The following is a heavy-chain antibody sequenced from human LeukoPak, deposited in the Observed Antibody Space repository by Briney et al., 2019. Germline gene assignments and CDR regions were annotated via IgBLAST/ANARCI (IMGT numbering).Heavy chain of an antibody. CDR2: ISYDGSNK. J-gene: IGHJ5*02. V-gene: IGHV3-30*18. Sequence: PGRSLRLSCAAPGFTFSSSGMHWVRQAPGKGLEWVAAISYDGSNKYYAYSVKGRFAISRDNSKNTLYLQMNSLRAEDTAVYYCSKDNSPGYCSGGSCYSEFGPWGQVALVTVSS. CDR1: GFTFSSSG. D-gene: IGHD2-15*01. CDR3: SKDNSPGYCSGGSCYSEFGP.